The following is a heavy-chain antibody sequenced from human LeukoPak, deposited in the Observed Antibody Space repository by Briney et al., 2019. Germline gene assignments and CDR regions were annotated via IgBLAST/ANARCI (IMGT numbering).Heavy chain of an antibody. CDR3: AKDLGLSHHN. D-gene: IGHD1-14*01. CDR2: ISNSGAIT. J-gene: IGHJ4*02. V-gene: IGHV3-23*01. CDR1: EFTFYNSA. Sequence: GGSLRLSCAASEFTFYNSAMSWVRQAPGKGLEWVSTISNSGAITFYADSVKGRFTISRDDSKNTLYLQMNSLRAEDTAVYYCAKDLGLSHHNWGQGTLVTVSS.